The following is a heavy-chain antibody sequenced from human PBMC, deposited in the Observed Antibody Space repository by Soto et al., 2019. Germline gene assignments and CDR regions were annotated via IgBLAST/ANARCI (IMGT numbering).Heavy chain of an antibody. V-gene: IGHV4-59*01. D-gene: IGHD3-10*01. Sequence: SETLSLTCTVSGGSISSYYWSWIRQPPGKGLEWIGYIYYSGSTNYNPSLKSRVTISVDTSKNQFSLKLSSVTAADTAVYYCARDRRGDYYGSGKDGMDVWGQGTTVTVSS. CDR2: IYYSGST. J-gene: IGHJ6*02. CDR1: GGSISSYY. CDR3: ARDRRGDYYGSGKDGMDV.